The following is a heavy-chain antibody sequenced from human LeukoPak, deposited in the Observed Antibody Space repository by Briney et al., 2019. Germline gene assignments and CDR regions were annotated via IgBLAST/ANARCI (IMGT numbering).Heavy chain of an antibody. Sequence: SGPTLVKPSETLSLTCSVSGGSVSSGSYHWSWIRQPPGKGLEWIGYMYYSGSTTYNPSLNSRVTISIDTSKNLFSLMLSSVTAADTAVYYCARDYAHSGSYYYAMDVWGQGTTVTVSS. D-gene: IGHD3-16*01. CDR1: GGSVSSGSYH. CDR3: ARDYAHSGSYYYAMDV. V-gene: IGHV4-61*01. CDR2: MYYSGST. J-gene: IGHJ6*02.